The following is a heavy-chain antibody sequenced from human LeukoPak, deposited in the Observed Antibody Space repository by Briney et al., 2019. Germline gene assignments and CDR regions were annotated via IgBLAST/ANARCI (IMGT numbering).Heavy chain of an antibody. CDR2: ISSSSSYI. CDR3: ARTLRWSGYIGDY. V-gene: IGHV3-21*01. J-gene: IGHJ4*02. D-gene: IGHD3-3*01. CDR1: GFTFSSYS. Sequence: GGSLRLSCAASGFTFSSYSMNWVRQAPGKGLEWVSSISSSSSYIYYADSVKGRFTISRDNAKNSPYLQMNSLRAEDTAVYYCARTLRWSGYIGDYWGQGTLVTVSS.